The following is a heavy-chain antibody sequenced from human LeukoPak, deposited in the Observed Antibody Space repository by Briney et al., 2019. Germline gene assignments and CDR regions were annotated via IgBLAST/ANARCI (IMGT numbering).Heavy chain of an antibody. CDR3: ARDPGYYDILTGYPLPVGYSDY. CDR2: IIPISGTA. Sequence: SVKVSCKASGGTFSSYAMSWVRQAPGQGLEWMGWIIPISGTANSAQKFQGRVTITTDESKSTSSMELSSLRSEDTAVYYCARDPGYYDILTGYPLPVGYSDYWGQGTLVTVSS. D-gene: IGHD3-9*01. J-gene: IGHJ4*02. V-gene: IGHV1-69*05. CDR1: GGTFSSYA.